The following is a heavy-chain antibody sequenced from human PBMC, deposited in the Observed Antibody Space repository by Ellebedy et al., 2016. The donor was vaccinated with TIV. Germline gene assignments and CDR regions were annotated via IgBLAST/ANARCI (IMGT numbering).Heavy chain of an antibody. CDR2: INPSDDTK. Sequence: AASVKVSCKASGYTFTGYYMHWVRQAPGQGLEWMGIINPSDDTKSYAQNFQGRVTVTRDTSTSTVYMELSSLRSEDTAVYYCARGRGYSYDVCDIWGQGTMVTVSS. D-gene: IGHD5-18*01. V-gene: IGHV1-46*01. J-gene: IGHJ3*02. CDR1: GYTFTGYY. CDR3: ARGRGYSYDVCDI.